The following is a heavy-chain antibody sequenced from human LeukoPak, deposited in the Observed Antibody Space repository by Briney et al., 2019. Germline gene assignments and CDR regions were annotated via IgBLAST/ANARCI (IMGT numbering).Heavy chain of an antibody. CDR1: GFTFSSYA. Sequence: PGGSLRLSCAASGFTFSSYAMNWVRQAPGKGLEWVSGISGSGANTFYADSVTGRFIISRDNSKDTLNLQMNSLRVGDTAVYYCAKASAHDIDPFDSWGQGTLVTVSS. CDR2: ISGSGANT. V-gene: IGHV3-23*01. CDR3: AKASAHDIDPFDS. J-gene: IGHJ4*02.